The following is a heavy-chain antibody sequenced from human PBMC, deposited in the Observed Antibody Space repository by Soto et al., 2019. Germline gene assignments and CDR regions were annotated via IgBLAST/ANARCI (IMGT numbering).Heavy chain of an antibody. D-gene: IGHD5-12*01. CDR3: ANAPKYSGYD. J-gene: IGHJ4*02. Sequence: GASVKVSCKASGYTFTGYCMHWVRQAPGQGLEWMGWINPNSGGTNYAQKFQGWVTMTRDTSISTAYMELSRLRSDDTAVYYCANAPKYSGYDWGKGTLVTVSS. CDR2: INPNSGGT. V-gene: IGHV1-2*04. CDR1: GYTFTGYC.